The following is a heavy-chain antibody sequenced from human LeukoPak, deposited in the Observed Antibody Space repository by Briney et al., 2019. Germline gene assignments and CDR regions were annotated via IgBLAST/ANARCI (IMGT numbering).Heavy chain of an antibody. CDR3: ARENDVVANQK. D-gene: IGHD2-2*01. J-gene: IGHJ4*02. Sequence: PSQTLSLTCTVSGGSISSGDYYWSWIRQPPGKGVEWIGYIYYSGSTYYNPSLKSRVTISVDTSKNQFSLKLSSVTAADTAVYYCARENDVVANQKWGQGTLVTVSS. CDR2: IYYSGST. CDR1: GGSISSGDYY. V-gene: IGHV4-30-4*08.